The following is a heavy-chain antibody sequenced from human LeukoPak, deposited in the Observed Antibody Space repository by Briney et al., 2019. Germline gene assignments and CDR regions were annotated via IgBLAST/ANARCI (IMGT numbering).Heavy chain of an antibody. D-gene: IGHD5-18*01. J-gene: IGHJ3*02. Sequence: SETLSLTCAVSGGSISSGGYSWSWIRQPPGKGLEWIGYVHHSGSTYYNPSLKSRVTISVDRSKNQFSLKLSSVTAADTAVYYCATASGGLWSSDDDAFDIWGQGTMVTVSS. CDR3: ATASGGLWSSDDDAFDI. V-gene: IGHV4-30-2*01. CDR1: GGSISSGGYS. CDR2: VHHSGST.